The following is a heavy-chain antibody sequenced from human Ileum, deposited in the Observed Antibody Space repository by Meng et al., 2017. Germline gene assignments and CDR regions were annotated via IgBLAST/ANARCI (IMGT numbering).Heavy chain of an antibody. CDR2: IYQVGST. CDR3: ASSTSGPELNY. CDR1: GGSISSSAYS. Sequence: HLQLQESGSALVTPSQTLSLTCTVSGGSISSSAYSWTWIRPPPGKGLEWIGYIYQVGSTNYNPSLKSRVTIFVDTSKNQFSLKLTSVTAADTAVYYCASSTSGPELNYWGQGTLVTVSS. D-gene: IGHD2/OR15-2a*01. J-gene: IGHJ4*02. V-gene: IGHV4-30-2*01.